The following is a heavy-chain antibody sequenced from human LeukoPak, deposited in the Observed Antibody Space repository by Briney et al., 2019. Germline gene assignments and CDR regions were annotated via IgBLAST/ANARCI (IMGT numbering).Heavy chain of an antibody. CDR1: GYTFTGYY. D-gene: IGHD1-20*01. CDR2: IDPNSGGT. J-gene: IGHJ4*02. CDR3: ARAHNWNGVAIDY. Sequence: ASVKVSCKASGYTFTGYYMHWVRQAPGQGLEWMGWIDPNSGGTDYAHKFQGRVTMTRDTSISTAYMELTSPRSDDTAFYYCARAHNWNGVAIDYWGQGPLVTVSS. V-gene: IGHV1-2*02.